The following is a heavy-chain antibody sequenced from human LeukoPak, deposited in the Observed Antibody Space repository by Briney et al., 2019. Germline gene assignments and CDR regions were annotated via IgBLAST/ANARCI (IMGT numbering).Heavy chain of an antibody. V-gene: IGHV3-15*01. J-gene: IGHJ6*02. Sequence: GGSLRLSCAASGFTFSNAWMSWVRQAPGKGLEWVGRINSKTDGGTTDYAAPVKGRFTISRDDSKNTLYLQMNSLKTEDTAVYYCTTDEYEGAYYYGMDVWGQGTTVTVSS. CDR1: GFTFSNAW. CDR3: TTDEYEGAYYYGMDV. D-gene: IGHD2/OR15-2a*01. CDR2: INSKTDGGTT.